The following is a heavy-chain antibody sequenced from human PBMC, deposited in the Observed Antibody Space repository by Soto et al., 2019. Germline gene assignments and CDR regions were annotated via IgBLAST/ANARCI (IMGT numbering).Heavy chain of an antibody. CDR3: AREYGTTPSNHFDY. CDR1: GGTFSSSA. J-gene: IGHJ4*02. D-gene: IGHD1-7*01. V-gene: IGHV1-69*01. CDR2: IIPIFGTA. Sequence: QVQLVQSGAEVKKPGSSVKVSCKASGGTFSSSAISWVRQAPGHGLEWMGGIIPIFGTANYAQKFQGRVTITADESTSTAYMELSSLRSEDTAVYYCAREYGTTPSNHFDYWGQGTLVTVSS.